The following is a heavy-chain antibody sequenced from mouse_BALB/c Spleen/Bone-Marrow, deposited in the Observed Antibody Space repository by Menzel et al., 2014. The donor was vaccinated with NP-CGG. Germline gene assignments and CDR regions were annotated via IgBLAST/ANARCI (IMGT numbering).Heavy chain of an antibody. J-gene: IGHJ2*01. CDR3: ARPDYYGYLNY. V-gene: IGHV4-1*02. D-gene: IGHD1-1*01. Sequence: EVQGVESGGGLVQPGGSLKLSCAASGFDFSGYWMSWVRQAPGKGLEWIGEINPDSRTINYSPSLKDKFIISRDNAKNTLYLRLNKVRSEDTALYYCARPDYYGYLNYWGQGTTLTVSS. CDR1: GFDFSGYW. CDR2: INPDSRTI.